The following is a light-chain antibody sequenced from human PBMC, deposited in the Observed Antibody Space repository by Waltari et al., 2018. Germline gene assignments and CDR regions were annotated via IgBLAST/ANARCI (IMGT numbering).Light chain of an antibody. J-gene: IGLJ3*02. V-gene: IGLV2-14*01. CDR1: SLDVGCYNY. CDR3: SSYTSSSTLEV. Sequence: QSALTQPASVSGSPGQSITIPCTGTSLDVGCYNYVSWYQQHPGKAPKLMIYDVRNRPSGVSNRFSGSKSGNTASLTISGLQAEDEADYYCSSYTSSSTLEVFGGGTKLTVL. CDR2: DVR.